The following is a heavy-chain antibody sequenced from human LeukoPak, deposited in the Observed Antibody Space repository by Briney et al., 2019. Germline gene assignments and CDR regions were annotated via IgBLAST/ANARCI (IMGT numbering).Heavy chain of an antibody. V-gene: IGHV3-23*01. CDR3: AKRLLYCSSTSCQDDAFDI. D-gene: IGHD2-2*01. J-gene: IGHJ3*02. CDR2: ISGSGGST. Sequence: GGSLRLSCAASGFTFSSYAMSWVRQAPGKGLEWVSAISGSGGSTYYADSVKGRFTISRDNSKSTLYLQMNSLRAEDTAVYYCAKRLLYCSSTSCQDDAFDIWGQGTMVTVSS. CDR1: GFTFSSYA.